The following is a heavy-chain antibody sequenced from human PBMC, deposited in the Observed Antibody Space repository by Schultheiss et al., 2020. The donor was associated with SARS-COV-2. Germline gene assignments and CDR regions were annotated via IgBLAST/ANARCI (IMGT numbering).Heavy chain of an antibody. CDR3: ARLRDLEYFQD. CDR1: GFTFSDYY. J-gene: IGHJ1*01. CDR2: ISGSGGST. Sequence: GGSLRLSCAASGFTFSDYYMSWIRQAPGKGLEWVSAISGSGGSTYYADSVKGRFTISRDNSKNTLYLQMNSLRAEDTAVYYCARLRDLEYFQDCGQGILVTVSS. D-gene: IGHD3-10*01. V-gene: IGHV3-23*01.